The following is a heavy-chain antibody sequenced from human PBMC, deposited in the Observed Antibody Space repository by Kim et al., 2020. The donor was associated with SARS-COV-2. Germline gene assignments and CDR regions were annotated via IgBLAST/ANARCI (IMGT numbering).Heavy chain of an antibody. CDR1: GGTFSSYA. CDR2: IIPIFGTA. Sequence: SVKVSCKASGGTFSSYAISWVRQAPGQGLEWMGGIIPIFGTANYAQKFQGRVTITADESTSTAYMELSSLRSEDTAVYYCARDHRLSSSGFVVGYNWFDPWGQGTLVTVSS. J-gene: IGHJ5*02. CDR3: ARDHRLSSSGFVVGYNWFDP. D-gene: IGHD6-19*01. V-gene: IGHV1-69*13.